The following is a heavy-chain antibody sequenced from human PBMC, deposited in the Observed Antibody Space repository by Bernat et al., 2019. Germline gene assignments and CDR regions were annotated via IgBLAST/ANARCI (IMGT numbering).Heavy chain of an antibody. CDR2: IYSGGST. V-gene: IGHV3-66*01. CDR1: GVTFSDYY. CDR3: ARGLGLTPN. J-gene: IGHJ4*02. Sequence: VQLVESGGGLVKPGGSLRLSCAASGVTFSDYYMSWVRQAPGKGLEWVSVIYSGGSTYYADSVKGRFTISTDNSKNTLYLQMNSLRAEDTAVYYCARGLGLTPNWGQGTLVTVSS.